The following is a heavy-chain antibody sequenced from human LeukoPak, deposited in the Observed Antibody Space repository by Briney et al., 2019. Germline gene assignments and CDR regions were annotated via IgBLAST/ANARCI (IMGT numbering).Heavy chain of an antibody. V-gene: IGHV3-21*01. CDR3: ASLDFWSRKDYYYGMDV. D-gene: IGHD3-3*01. CDR2: ISSSSSYI. Sequence: GGSLRLSCAASGFTFSSYSMNWVRQAPGKGLEWVSSISSSSSYIYYADSVKGRFTISRDNAKNSLFLHMTSLRAEDTAVYYCASLDFWSRKDYYYGMDVWGQGTTVTVSS. CDR1: GFTFSSYS. J-gene: IGHJ6*02.